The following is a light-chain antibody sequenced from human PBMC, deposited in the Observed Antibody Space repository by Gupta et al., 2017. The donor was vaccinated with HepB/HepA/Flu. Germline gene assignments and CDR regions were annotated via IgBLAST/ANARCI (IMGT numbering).Light chain of an antibody. CDR2: EVT. J-gene: IGLJ1*01. V-gene: IGLV2-8*01. CDR1: TSDVGGYNY. CDR3: SSYGGSYNYV. Sequence: QSALTQPPSASGSPGQSVTISCTGTTSDVGGYNYVSWYQQHPGKAPKLIIFEVTKRPSGVPHRFSGSKSGNTASLTVSGLQAEEEADYYCSSYGGSYNYVFGTGTKVTVL.